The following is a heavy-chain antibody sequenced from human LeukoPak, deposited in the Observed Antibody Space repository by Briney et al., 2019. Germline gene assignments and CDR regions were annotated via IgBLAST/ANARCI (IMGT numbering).Heavy chain of an antibody. V-gene: IGHV1-24*01. CDR2: FDPEDGET. D-gene: IGHD3-22*01. CDR1: GYTLTELS. J-gene: IGHJ2*01. Sequence: ASVKVSCKVSGYTLTELSMHWVRQAPGKGLEWMGGFDPEDGETIYAQKFQGRVTMTEDTSTDTAYMELSSLRSEDTAVYYCATAQRYYYDSSGGFDLWGRSTLVTVTS. CDR3: ATAQRYYYDSSGGFDL.